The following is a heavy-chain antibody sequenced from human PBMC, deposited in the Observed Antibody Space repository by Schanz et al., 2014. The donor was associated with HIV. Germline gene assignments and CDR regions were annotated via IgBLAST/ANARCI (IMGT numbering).Heavy chain of an antibody. CDR3: VKAYSSGFSGAVS. J-gene: IGHJ5*02. Sequence: QVQLVESGGGVVQPGRSLRLSCVASGFTFDNYGMHWVRQAPGKGTEWVAVMSYDGIRKNYADSVKGRFTISRDNSKNTLNLQMKSLRAEDTAIYYCVKAYSSGFSGAVSWGQGALVTVSS. CDR1: GFTFDNYG. CDR2: MSYDGIRK. V-gene: IGHV3-30*18. D-gene: IGHD5-18*01.